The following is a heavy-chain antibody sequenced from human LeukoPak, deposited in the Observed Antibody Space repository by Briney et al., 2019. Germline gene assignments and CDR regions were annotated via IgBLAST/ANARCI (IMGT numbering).Heavy chain of an antibody. Sequence: GASVKVCCKVSGYTLTELSMHWVRQAPGKGLEWMGGFDPEDGETIYAQKFQGRVTMTEDTSTDTAYMELSSLRSEDTAVYYCATVPSRYCSSTSCYRFDPWGREPWSPSPQ. J-gene: IGHJ5*02. D-gene: IGHD2-2*01. V-gene: IGHV1-24*01. CDR1: GYTLTELS. CDR3: ATVPSRYCSSTSCYRFDP. CDR2: FDPEDGET.